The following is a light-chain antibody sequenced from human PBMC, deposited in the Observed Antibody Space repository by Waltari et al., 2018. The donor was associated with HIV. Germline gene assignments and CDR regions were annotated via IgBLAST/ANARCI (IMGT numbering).Light chain of an antibody. CDR2: QDS. CDR3: QAWGSSPV. Sequence: SYELTQSHSLSVSPGQTASITCSANKLRHKSVCWYQQRPGQSPVVVMYQDSRRPSGIPERFSGSNSGNTATLTISGTQAMDEADYYCQAWGSSPVFGGGTKLTVL. V-gene: IGLV3-1*01. CDR1: KLRHKS. J-gene: IGLJ2*01.